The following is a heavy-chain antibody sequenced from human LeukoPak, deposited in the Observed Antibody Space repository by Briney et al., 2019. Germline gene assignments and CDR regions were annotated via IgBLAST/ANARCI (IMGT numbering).Heavy chain of an antibody. Sequence: PGGSLRLSCAASGFTFSSYEMNWVRQAPGKGLEWVSYISSSGSTIYYADSVKGRFSISRDNAKNSLYLQMNSLRAEDTAVYYCAELGITMIGGVWGKGTTVTISS. CDR2: ISSSGSTI. D-gene: IGHD3-10*02. V-gene: IGHV3-48*03. CDR1: GFTFSSYE. CDR3: AELGITMIGGV. J-gene: IGHJ6*04.